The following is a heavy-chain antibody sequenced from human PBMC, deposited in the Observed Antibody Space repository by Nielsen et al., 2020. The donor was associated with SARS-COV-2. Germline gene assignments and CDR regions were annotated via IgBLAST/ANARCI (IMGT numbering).Heavy chain of an antibody. D-gene: IGHD5-18*01. J-gene: IGHJ4*02. CDR3: ARAGLYGYSFDY. Sequence: SETLSLTCTVSGGPISSYYWSWIRQPPGKGLEWIGYIYYSGSTNYNPSLKSRVTISVDTSKNQFSLKLSSVTAADTAVYYCARAGLYGYSFDYWGQGTLVTVSS. V-gene: IGHV4-59*01. CDR1: GGPISSYY. CDR2: IYYSGST.